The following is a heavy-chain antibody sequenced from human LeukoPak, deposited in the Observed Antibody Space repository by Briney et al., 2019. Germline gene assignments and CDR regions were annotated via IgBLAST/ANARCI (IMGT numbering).Heavy chain of an antibody. Sequence: PGGSLRLSCAASEFSVGSNYMTWVRQAPGKGLEWVSLIYSGGSTYYADSVKGRFTISRDNSKNTLYLQMNSLRAEDAAVYYCAIGPGGYHNTGGQGTLVTVSS. V-gene: IGHV3-66*01. CDR2: IYSGGST. J-gene: IGHJ4*02. D-gene: IGHD5-12*01. CDR3: AIGPGGYHNT. CDR1: EFSVGSNY.